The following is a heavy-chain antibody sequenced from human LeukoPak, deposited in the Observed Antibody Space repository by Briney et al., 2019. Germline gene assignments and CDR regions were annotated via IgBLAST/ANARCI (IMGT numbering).Heavy chain of an antibody. Sequence: GGSLRLSCAASGFTFSSYWMSWVRQAPGKGLEWVANIKQDGSEKYYVDSVKGRFTISRDNAKNSLYLQMNSLRAEDTAVYYCARDFGAAAGSERGGYWGQGTLVTVSS. CDR3: ARDFGAAAGSERGGY. D-gene: IGHD6-13*01. CDR2: IKQDGSEK. V-gene: IGHV3-7*01. J-gene: IGHJ4*02. CDR1: GFTFSSYW.